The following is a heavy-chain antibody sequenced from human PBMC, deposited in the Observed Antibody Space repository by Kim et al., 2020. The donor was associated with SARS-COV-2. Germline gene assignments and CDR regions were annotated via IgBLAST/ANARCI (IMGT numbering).Heavy chain of an antibody. V-gene: IGHV3-23*01. J-gene: IGHJ4*02. CDR2: FTRDGIT. D-gene: IGHD3-10*01. CDR3: GDYHGAGSQFTY. CDR1: GFTFNNYG. Sequence: GGSLRLSCAASGFTFNNYGMTWVRQAPGKGLEWVSSFTRDGITYYADFVKGRFTISRDNSKNVLSLQMNSLRVEDTAVYYCGDYHGAGSQFTYWGQGTLVSVSS.